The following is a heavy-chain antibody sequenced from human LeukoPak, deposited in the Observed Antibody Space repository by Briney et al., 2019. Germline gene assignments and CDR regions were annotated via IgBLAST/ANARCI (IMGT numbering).Heavy chain of an antibody. D-gene: IGHD1-26*01. J-gene: IGHJ4*02. CDR2: IYDTGST. V-gene: IGHV4-59*08. Sequence: SETLSLTCTVSGGSISSYYWSWIRQPPGKGLEWFGYIYDTGSTNYNPSLKSRVTMSVDSSKNQFSLNLSSVTAADTAVYYCARRGEGGSYFSYWGQGTLVTVSS. CDR3: ARRGEGGSYFSY. CDR1: GGSISSYY.